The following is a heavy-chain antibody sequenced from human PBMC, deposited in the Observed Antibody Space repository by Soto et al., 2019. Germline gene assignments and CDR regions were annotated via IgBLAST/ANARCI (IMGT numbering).Heavy chain of an antibody. CDR1: GGTFSSYA. CDR2: IIPIFGTA. CDR3: ARDYTDSSGYYYAFAFDY. V-gene: IGHV1-69*01. D-gene: IGHD3-22*01. J-gene: IGHJ4*02. Sequence: QVQLVQSGAEVKKPGSSVKVSCKASGGTFSSYAISWVRQAPGQGLEWMGGIIPIFGTANYAQKFQGRVTITADESTSTADMELSSLRAEDTAVYYCARDYTDSSGYYYAFAFDYWGQGTLVTVSS.